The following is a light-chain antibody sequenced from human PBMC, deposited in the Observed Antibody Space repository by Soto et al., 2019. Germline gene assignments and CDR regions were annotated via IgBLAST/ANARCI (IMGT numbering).Light chain of an antibody. J-gene: IGKJ1*01. V-gene: IGKV1-9*01. CDR3: QQYYSYPRT. CDR2: AAS. CDR1: QGISTY. Sequence: DIQLTQSPSFLSASVGDRVTMTCRASQGISTYLAWYQQKPGKAPKLLIYAASTLQSGVPSRFSGSGSGTDFTLTITCLQSEDFATYYCQQYYSYPRTFGQGTKVDI.